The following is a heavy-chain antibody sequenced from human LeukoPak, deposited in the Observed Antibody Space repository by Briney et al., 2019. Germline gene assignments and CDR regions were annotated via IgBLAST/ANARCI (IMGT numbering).Heavy chain of an antibody. Sequence: GGSLRLSCAASGLTFSNYGMHWVRQAPGKGLEWVAVISYDGSNKYYADSVKGRFTISGDNSKNTLYLQMNSLRAEDTAVYHCAKGDSYGGYIGHDFWGQGTLVTVSS. CDR1: GLTFSNYG. J-gene: IGHJ4*02. D-gene: IGHD5-12*01. CDR3: AKGDSYGGYIGHDF. V-gene: IGHV3-30*18. CDR2: ISYDGSNK.